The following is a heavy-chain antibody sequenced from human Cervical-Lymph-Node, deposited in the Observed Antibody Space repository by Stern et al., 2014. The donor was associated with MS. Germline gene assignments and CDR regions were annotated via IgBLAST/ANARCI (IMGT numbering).Heavy chain of an antibody. CDR1: GFAFSTSG. CDR3: ARGSDWYPLDY. V-gene: IGHV3-30*03. Sequence: VQLVESGGGVVQPGRSLRLSCSPSGFAFSTSGMHWVRQAPGKGLEWVALISFDRAKTYSADSVKGRFTISRDNAKNTLYLQMKSLRGEDTAVYYCARGSDWYPLDYWGQGTLVTVSS. J-gene: IGHJ4*02. CDR2: ISFDRAKT. D-gene: IGHD6-19*01.